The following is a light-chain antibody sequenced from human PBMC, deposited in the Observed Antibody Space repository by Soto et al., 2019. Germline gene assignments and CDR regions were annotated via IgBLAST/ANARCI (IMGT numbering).Light chain of an antibody. J-gene: IGKJ1*01. V-gene: IGKV4-1*01. Sequence: DIVMTQSPDSLAVSLGERATINCKSSQSVLYSSNNKNYLAWYQQKPGQPPKLLIYWASTRESGVPDRFSGSGSGTDFTRTISSLQAEDVAVYYCQQYYTTPPTFGQGTKVELK. CDR3: QQYYTTPPT. CDR2: WAS. CDR1: QSVLYSSNNKNY.